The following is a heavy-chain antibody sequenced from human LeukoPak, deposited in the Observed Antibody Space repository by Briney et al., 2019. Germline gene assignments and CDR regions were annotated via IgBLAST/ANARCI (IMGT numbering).Heavy chain of an antibody. CDR3: AAGHGGAHNYYDIDV. V-gene: IGHV1-69*13. CDR1: GGTFSSYA. J-gene: IGHJ6*04. Sequence: SVKVSCKTSGGTFSSYAFTWVRQAPGQGLEWMGVIIPSFETPHYAQKFQGRVTFTADESTTTVYMELSSLKSDDTAIYYCAAGHGGAHNYYDIDVWGRGTTVTVSS. CDR2: IIPSFETP. D-gene: IGHD3-10*01.